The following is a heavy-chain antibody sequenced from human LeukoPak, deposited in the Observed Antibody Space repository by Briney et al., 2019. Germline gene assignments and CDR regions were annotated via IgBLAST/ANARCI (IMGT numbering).Heavy chain of an antibody. D-gene: IGHD3-3*01. CDR2: ISYDGSNK. V-gene: IGHV3-30*18. J-gene: IGHJ3*02. CDR3: AKRRSGYFQEGAFYN. Sequence: GGSLRLSCAASGFTFSSYGMHWVRQAPGKGLEWVAVISYDGSNKYYADSVKGRFTISRDNSKNTLYLQMNSLRAEDTAVYYCAKRRSGYFQEGAFYNWGQGTMVTVSS. CDR1: GFTFSSYG.